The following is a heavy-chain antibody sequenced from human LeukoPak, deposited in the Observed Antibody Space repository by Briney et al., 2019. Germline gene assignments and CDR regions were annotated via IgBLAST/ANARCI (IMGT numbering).Heavy chain of an antibody. V-gene: IGHV4-38-2*02. D-gene: IGHD5/OR15-5a*01. J-gene: IGHJ4*02. CDR3: ARVSAHGIRDS. CDR1: GYSITSGYY. Sequence: PSETLYLTCTVSGYSITSGYYWAWIRQPPRKGLEWIGNIYHSGRAFYKSSLKSRVTMSVETSKNQFSLNLTSVTAADTAVYFCARVSAHGIRDSWGRGTLVTVSS. CDR2: IYHSGRA.